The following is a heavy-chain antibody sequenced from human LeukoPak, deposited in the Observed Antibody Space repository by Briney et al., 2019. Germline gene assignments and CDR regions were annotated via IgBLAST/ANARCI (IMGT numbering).Heavy chain of an antibody. D-gene: IGHD6-19*01. CDR2: IQYDGSMK. V-gene: IGHV3-30*02. J-gene: IGHJ1*01. CDR3: AKDRGSGSGWTVYFQH. Sequence: GGSLRLSCTASGLTLSDYHVHWIRQAPGKGLEWLAFIQYDGSMKYYADSVKGRFTISRDNSKNTLYVQMNSLRAEDTAVYYCAKDRGSGSGWTVYFQHWGQGTLVTVSS. CDR1: GLTLSDYH.